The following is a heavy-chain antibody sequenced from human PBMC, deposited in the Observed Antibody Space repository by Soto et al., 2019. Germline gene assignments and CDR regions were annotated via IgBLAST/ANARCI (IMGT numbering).Heavy chain of an antibody. J-gene: IGHJ4*02. CDR2: IYYSGST. CDR3: ARHAGGWLQSYYFDY. V-gene: IGHV4-39*01. D-gene: IGHD5-12*01. CDR1: GGSISSSSYY. Sequence: QLQLQESGPGLVKPSETLSLTCTVSGGSISSSSYYWGWIRQPPGKGLEWIGSIYYSGSTYYNPSLKSRVTISVDTSKNQFSLKLSSVTAADTAVYYCARHAGGWLQSYYFDYWGQGTLVTVSS.